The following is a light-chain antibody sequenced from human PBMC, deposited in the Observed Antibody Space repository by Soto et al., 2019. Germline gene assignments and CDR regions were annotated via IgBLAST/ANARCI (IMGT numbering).Light chain of an antibody. V-gene: IGKV1-5*03. CDR1: QRIDTW. Sequence: DIQMTQSPSILSASVGDRVTITCRVSQRIDTWLAWYQQKPGTAPKLLIYKATTLQSGVPSRFSGSGSGTEFTLAISSLEPDDFATYYCQQYETFSPWTFGQGTKVEVK. CDR3: QQYETFSPWT. J-gene: IGKJ1*01. CDR2: KAT.